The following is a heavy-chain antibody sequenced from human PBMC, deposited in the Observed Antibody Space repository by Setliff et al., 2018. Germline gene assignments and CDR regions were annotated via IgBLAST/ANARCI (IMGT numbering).Heavy chain of an antibody. Sequence: SVKVSCKASGDSFNNYAISWVRQAPGQGLEWMGGIIPMFGTTEYAQKFQGRLTIITDESTNTAFMQLSSLRSDDTAVYYCVREKVVVVSATSYHYYMDVWGKGTTVTVSS. CDR2: IIPMFGTT. CDR3: VREKVVVVSATSYHYYMDV. CDR1: GDSFNNYA. D-gene: IGHD2-15*01. V-gene: IGHV1-69*05. J-gene: IGHJ6*03.